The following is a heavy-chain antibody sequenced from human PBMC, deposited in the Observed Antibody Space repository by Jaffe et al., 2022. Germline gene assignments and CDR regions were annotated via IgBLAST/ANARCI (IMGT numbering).Heavy chain of an antibody. Sequence: EVQLLESGGGLVQPGGSLRLSCAASGFTFSSYAMSWVRQAPGKGLEWVSAISGSGGSTYYADSVKGRFTISRDNSKNTLYLQMNSLRAEDTAVYYCAKAPSDDYIWGSYRFRGAFDIWGQGTMVTVSS. CDR2: ISGSGGST. CDR1: GFTFSSYA. J-gene: IGHJ3*02. V-gene: IGHV3-23*01. D-gene: IGHD3-16*02. CDR3: AKAPSDDYIWGSYRFRGAFDI.